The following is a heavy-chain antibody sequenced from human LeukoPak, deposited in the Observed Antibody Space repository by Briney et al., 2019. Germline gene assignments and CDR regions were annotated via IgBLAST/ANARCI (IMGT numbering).Heavy chain of an antibody. CDR3: AKNVVVKRYIDF. J-gene: IGHJ4*02. CDR1: GFTFSNHA. D-gene: IGHD2-15*01. Sequence: PGGSLRLSCAATGFTFSNHAMSWVRQAPGKGLQWVAVISGGGRTTEYADFGKGRFTISRDNSKNTLSLQMNGLTVEDTAIYFCAKNVVVKRYIDFWGQGTLVTVSS. CDR2: ISGGGRTT. V-gene: IGHV3-23*01.